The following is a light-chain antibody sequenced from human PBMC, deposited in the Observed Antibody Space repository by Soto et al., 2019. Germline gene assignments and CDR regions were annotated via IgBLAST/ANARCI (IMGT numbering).Light chain of an antibody. J-gene: IGKJ2*01. CDR1: QSLVDNDGSSY. CDR2: KIS. Sequence: VVMTQSPLSLPVTLGEPASVSCGSSQSLVDNDGSSYLSWFQQRPGQSPRRLIYKISNRDSGVPDRFSGCGSDTDFTLKISRVEPEDVAVYYCMQGTHWPYTFGQGTQLEIK. V-gene: IGKV2-30*01. CDR3: MQGTHWPYT.